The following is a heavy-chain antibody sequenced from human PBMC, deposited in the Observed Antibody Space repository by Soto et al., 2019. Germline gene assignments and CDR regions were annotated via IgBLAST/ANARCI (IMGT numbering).Heavy chain of an antibody. J-gene: IGHJ6*02. Sequence: PSETLSLTCTVSGGSVSSGSYYWSWIRQPPGKGLEWIGYIYYSGSTNYNPSLKSRVTISVDTSKNQFSLKLSSVTAADTAVYYCARDGSWGKYYGMDVWGQGTTVTVSS. CDR1: GGSVSSGSYY. D-gene: IGHD6-13*01. CDR3: ARDGSWGKYYGMDV. CDR2: IYYSGST. V-gene: IGHV4-61*01.